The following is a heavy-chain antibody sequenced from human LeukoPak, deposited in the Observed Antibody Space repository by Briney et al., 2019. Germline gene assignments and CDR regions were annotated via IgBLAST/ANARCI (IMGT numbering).Heavy chain of an antibody. CDR3: ARLFVARGFDP. CDR2: IYYSGST. V-gene: IGHV4-31*03. J-gene: IGHJ5*02. CDR1: GGSISSGGYY. Sequence: SETLSLTCTVSGGSISSGGYYWSWIRQHPGKGLEWIGYIYYSGSTYYNPSLKSRVTISVDTSKNQFSLKLRAVTAADTAIYYCARLFVARGFDPWGQGTLVTVSS. D-gene: IGHD3-10*01.